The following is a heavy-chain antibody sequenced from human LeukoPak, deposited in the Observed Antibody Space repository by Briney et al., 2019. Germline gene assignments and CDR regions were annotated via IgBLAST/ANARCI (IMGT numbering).Heavy chain of an antibody. CDR3: AKYAPPTTTMTRFFDY. CDR2: IGGDSGGI. Sequence: GGSLRHSCAASGFSFSDYAMTWVRQAPGKGLEWVSVIGGDSGGIQYADSVKGRFSISRDNSKNTLYLQMNSLRVEDTAVYYCAKYAPPTTTMTRFFDYWGQGALVTVSP. D-gene: IGHD4-11*01. CDR1: GFSFSDYA. V-gene: IGHV3-23*01. J-gene: IGHJ4*02.